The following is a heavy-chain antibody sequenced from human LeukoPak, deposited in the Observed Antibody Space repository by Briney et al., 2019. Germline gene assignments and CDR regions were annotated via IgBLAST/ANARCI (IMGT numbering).Heavy chain of an antibody. D-gene: IGHD3-10*01. CDR3: ARSHGSGSYYNLNDY. CDR1: GGSISNYY. V-gene: IGHV4-59*01. J-gene: IGHJ4*02. CDR2: IYYSGST. Sequence: SETLSLTCTVSGGSISNYYWSWIRQPPGKGLEWIGYIYYSGSTNYNPSLRGRVTISVDTSKNQFSLKLSSVTAADTAVYYCARSHGSGSYYNLNDYWGQGTLVTVSS.